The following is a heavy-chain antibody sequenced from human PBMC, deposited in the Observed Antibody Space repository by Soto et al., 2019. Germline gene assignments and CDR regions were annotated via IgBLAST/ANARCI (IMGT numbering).Heavy chain of an antibody. J-gene: IGHJ1*01. Sequence: QVQLVQSGAEVKKPGSSVKVSCKASGGTFSSYTISWVRQAPGQGLEWMGRIIPILGIANYAQKFQGRVTITADKSTSTAYMELSSLRSEETAVYYCARVDYYDSTGSWGQGTLVTVSS. CDR3: ARVDYYDSTGS. CDR1: GGTFSSYT. V-gene: IGHV1-69*02. D-gene: IGHD3-22*01. CDR2: IIPILGIA.